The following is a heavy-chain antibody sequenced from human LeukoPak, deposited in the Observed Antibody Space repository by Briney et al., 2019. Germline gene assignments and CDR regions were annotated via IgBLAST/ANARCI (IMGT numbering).Heavy chain of an antibody. J-gene: IGHJ4*02. CDR2: ISSDSSTI. D-gene: IGHD3-16*01. Sequence: GGSLTLSCAASGFTFSSYGMMWVRHAPGKWLEWVSYISSDSSTIYYADSVRGRFTISRDNAKNSLSLQMNSLRGEDSGVYYCARGFEGWLIDYDYWGQGTLVTVSS. CDR3: ARGFEGWLIDYDY. CDR1: GFTFSSYG. V-gene: IGHV3-48*01.